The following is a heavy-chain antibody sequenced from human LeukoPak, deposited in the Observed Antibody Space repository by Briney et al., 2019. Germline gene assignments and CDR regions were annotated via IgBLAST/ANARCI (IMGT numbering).Heavy chain of an antibody. D-gene: IGHD4-17*01. J-gene: IGHJ4*02. CDR3: ARGMTTVTTFDY. V-gene: IGHV1-2*02. Sequence: ASVTVSCKASGYTFTAYYMHCVRQAPGQGLEWMGWINPNSGGTNYAQKFQGRVTMTRDTSISTAYMELSRLRSDDTAVYYCARGMTTVTTFDYWGQGTLVTVSS. CDR2: INPNSGGT. CDR1: GYTFTAYY.